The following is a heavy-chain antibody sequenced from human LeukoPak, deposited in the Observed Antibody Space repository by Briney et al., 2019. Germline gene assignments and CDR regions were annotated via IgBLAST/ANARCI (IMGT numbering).Heavy chain of an antibody. Sequence: GGSLRLSCAASGFTFSSYAMSWFRQAPGKGLAWGSAISGSGGSTYYADSVKGRFTISRDNSKNTLYLQMNSLRAEDTAVYYCAKASAGCSSTSCYGDYWGQGTLVTVSS. CDR2: ISGSGGST. CDR3: AKASAGCSSTSCYGDY. J-gene: IGHJ4*02. V-gene: IGHV3-23*01. D-gene: IGHD2-2*01. CDR1: GFTFSSYA.